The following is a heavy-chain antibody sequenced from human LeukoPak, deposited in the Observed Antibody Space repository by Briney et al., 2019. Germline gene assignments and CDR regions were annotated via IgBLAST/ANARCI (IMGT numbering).Heavy chain of an antibody. D-gene: IGHD3-16*01. CDR1: GGSISSSFNY. J-gene: IGHJ5*02. CDR3: ARHYGP. V-gene: IGHV4-39*01. Sequence: SETLSLTCNVSGGSISSSFNYWAWIRQPPGKGLEWIGSIYESGSAYYNPSLKSRITMSVDTSENQFSLKLTSVTAADTAVYYCARHYGPWGQGTLVTVSS. CDR2: IYESGSA.